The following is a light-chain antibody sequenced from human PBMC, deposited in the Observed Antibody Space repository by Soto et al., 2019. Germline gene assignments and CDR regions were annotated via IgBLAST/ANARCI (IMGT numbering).Light chain of an antibody. CDR2: DAS. Sequence: ESVLTQSQGTLSLSPGERVTLSCRASQTFGRTYLAWYQQKPGQSPRLLIYDASSRATGIPDRFSGSGSGTVFTLTISRLEPEDFAVDYCQQFGTSPVYTFGQGTKLEIK. CDR1: QTFGRTY. CDR3: QQFGTSPVYT. J-gene: IGKJ2*01. V-gene: IGKV3-20*01.